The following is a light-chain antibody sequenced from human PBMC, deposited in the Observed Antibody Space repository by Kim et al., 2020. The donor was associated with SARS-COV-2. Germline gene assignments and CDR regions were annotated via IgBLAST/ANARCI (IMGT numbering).Light chain of an antibody. J-gene: IGKJ2*01. CDR3: QQYDNTPYT. CDR2: DAS. V-gene: IGKV1-33*01. Sequence: SSSVGDRVNSTCQARQDITKYVSWYQQKPGRAPKLLIYDASKLETGVPSRFSGSGSGTDFTFTISSLQPEYFATFYCQQYDNTPYTFGQGTKLEI. CDR1: QDITKY.